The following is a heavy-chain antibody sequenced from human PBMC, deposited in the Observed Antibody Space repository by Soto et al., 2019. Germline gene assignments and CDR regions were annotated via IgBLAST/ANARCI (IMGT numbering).Heavy chain of an antibody. J-gene: IGHJ4*02. CDR3: ARALTGYYFDY. CDR1: GFTFSSYW. V-gene: IGHV3-7*01. CDR2: IKQDGSEK. D-gene: IGHD7-27*01. Sequence: GESLKISCAASGFTFSSYWMSWVRQAPGKGLEWVANIKQDGSEKYYVDSVKGRFTISRDNAKNSLYLQMNSLRAEDTAVYYCARALTGYYFDYWGQGTLVTVSS.